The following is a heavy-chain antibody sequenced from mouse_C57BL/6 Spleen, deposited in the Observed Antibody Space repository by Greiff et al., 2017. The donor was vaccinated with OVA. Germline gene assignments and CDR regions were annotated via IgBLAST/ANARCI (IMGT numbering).Heavy chain of an antibody. J-gene: IGHJ2*01. V-gene: IGHV1-15*01. Sequence: QVQLKQSGAELVRPGASVTLSCKASGYTFTDYEMHWVKQTPVHGLEWIGAIDPETGGTAYNQKFKGKAILTADKSSSTAYMELRSLTSEDSAVYYCTRWGVVGGYYFDYWGQGTTLTVSS. CDR1: GYTFTDYE. D-gene: IGHD1-1*01. CDR3: TRWGVVGGYYFDY. CDR2: IDPETGGT.